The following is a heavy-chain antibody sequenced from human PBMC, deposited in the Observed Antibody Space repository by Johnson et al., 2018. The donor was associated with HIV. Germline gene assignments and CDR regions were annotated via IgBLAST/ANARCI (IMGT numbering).Heavy chain of an antibody. CDR3: AKGRGYDYDALDF. CDR2: ISWDGGST. D-gene: IGHD5-12*01. V-gene: IGHV3-43*01. J-gene: IGHJ3*01. CDR1: GFTFDDYT. Sequence: HLVESGGGLVQPGGSLRLSCAASGFTFDDYTMHWVRQAPGKGLEWVSLISWDGGSTYYADSVRGRFSISRDKSKDTLYLQMSSLRAEDTAVYYCAKGRGYDYDALDFWGQGTMVTVSS.